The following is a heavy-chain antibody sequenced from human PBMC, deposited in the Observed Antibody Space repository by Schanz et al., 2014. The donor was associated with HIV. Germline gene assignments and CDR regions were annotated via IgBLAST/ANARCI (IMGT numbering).Heavy chain of an antibody. Sequence: QVQLVESGGGVVQPGMSLTLSCAASGFTFSNFGMHWVRQAPGKGLEWVARISPDGDTQHYADSLKGRFTISRDNFKNTLDLQMDSLRPDDTAVYYCAKGYTSSSVFNLWGRGTLVTVSS. CDR3: AKGYTSSSVFNL. CDR1: GFTFSNFG. CDR2: ISPDGDTQ. D-gene: IGHD6-6*01. J-gene: IGHJ2*01. V-gene: IGHV3-30*18.